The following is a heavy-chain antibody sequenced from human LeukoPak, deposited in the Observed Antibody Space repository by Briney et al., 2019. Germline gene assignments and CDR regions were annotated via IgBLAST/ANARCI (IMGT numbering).Heavy chain of an antibody. CDR3: ARSFPWRVAAGLTRGYYYYMDV. CDR2: IYHSGST. J-gene: IGHJ6*03. CDR1: GGSISSGGYY. V-gene: IGHV4-30-2*01. Sequence: PSETLSLTCTVSGGSISSGGYYWSWIRQPPGKGLEWIGYIYHSGSTYYNPSLKSRVTISVDRSKNQFSLKLSSVTAADTAVYYCARSFPWRVAAGLTRGYYYYMDVWGKGTTVTVSS. D-gene: IGHD6-13*01.